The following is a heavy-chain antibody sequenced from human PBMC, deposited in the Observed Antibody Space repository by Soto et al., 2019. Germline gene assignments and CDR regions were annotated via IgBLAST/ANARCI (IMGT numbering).Heavy chain of an antibody. CDR1: GDTFTDYY. V-gene: IGHV1-46*01. Sequence: QVQLVQSGAEVKKPGASVKVSCKASGDTFTDYYIHWVRQAPGQGLECMGTVNPSGGHTTYAQHFLGRSTMTRSTSTTPRYMELTSLTSEDTAVYYGARGGPVVVVPAALDYWGQGPLVTVSS. CDR2: VNPSGGHT. CDR3: ARGGPVVVVPAALDY. J-gene: IGHJ4*02. D-gene: IGHD2-21*02.